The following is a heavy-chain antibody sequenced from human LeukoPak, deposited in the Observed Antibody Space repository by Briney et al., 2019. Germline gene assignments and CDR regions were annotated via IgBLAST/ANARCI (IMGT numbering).Heavy chain of an antibody. CDR3: AKSGGNSWYDGFDY. CDR1: GFTFSSYA. D-gene: IGHD6-13*01. V-gene: IGHV3-23*01. CDR2: IGETARNT. J-gene: IGHJ4*02. Sequence: PGGSLRLSCAASGFTFSSYAMNWVRRAPGKGLEWVSGIGETARNTHFADSVKGRFTISRDNSKNTLYLQMNSLRAEDTAIYYCAKSGGNSWYDGFDYWGQGTLVTVSS.